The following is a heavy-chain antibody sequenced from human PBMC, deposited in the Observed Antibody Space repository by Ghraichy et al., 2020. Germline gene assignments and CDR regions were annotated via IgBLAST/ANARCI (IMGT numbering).Heavy chain of an antibody. D-gene: IGHD3-16*01. Sequence: GESLNISCAASGFTFSSYIMNWVRQAPGKGLEWVSSISSSSSYIYYADSVKGRFTISRDNAKNSLYLQMNSLRAEDTAVYYCGVGDPRGDYWGQGTLVTVSS. CDR1: GFTFSSYI. J-gene: IGHJ4*02. CDR3: GVGDPRGDY. CDR2: ISSSSSYI. V-gene: IGHV3-21*01.